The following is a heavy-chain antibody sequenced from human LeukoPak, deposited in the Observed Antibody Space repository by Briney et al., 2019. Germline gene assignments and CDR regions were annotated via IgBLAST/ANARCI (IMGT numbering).Heavy chain of an antibody. CDR2: IIPILGIA. J-gene: IGHJ6*02. CDR1: GGTFSSYA. V-gene: IGHV1-69*04. Sequence: SVKVSCKASGGTFSSYAISWVRQAPGQGLEWMGRIIPILGIANYAQKFQGRVTITADKSTSTAYMELSSLRSEDTAVYYCATEVVVTSPRGMDVWGQGTTVTVSS. CDR3: ATEVVVTSPRGMDV. D-gene: IGHD2-21*02.